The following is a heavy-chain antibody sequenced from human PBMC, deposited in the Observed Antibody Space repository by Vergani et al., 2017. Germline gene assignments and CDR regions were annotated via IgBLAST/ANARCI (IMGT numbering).Heavy chain of an antibody. D-gene: IGHD6-13*01. CDR1: GGTFSSYA. V-gene: IGHV1-69*06. Sequence: QVQLVQSGAEVKKPGSSVKVSCKASGGTFSSYAISWVRQAPGQGLEWMGGIIPIFGTANYAQKFQGRVTITADKSTSTAYMELSSLRSEDTAVYYCAGDSFSSGWFIDAFDIWGQGQWSPSLQ. CDR2: IIPIFGTA. CDR3: AGDSFSSGWFIDAFDI. J-gene: IGHJ3*02.